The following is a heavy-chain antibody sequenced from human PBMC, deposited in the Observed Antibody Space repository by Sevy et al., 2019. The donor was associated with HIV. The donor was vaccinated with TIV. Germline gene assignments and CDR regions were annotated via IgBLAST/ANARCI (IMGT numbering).Heavy chain of an antibody. CDR1: GFTLSSYG. CDR2: IRYDGSNK. V-gene: IGHV3-33*01. CDR3: ARDGLGITISAEWGGGMDV. Sequence: GGSLRLSCAASGFTLSSYGMHWVRQAPGKGLEWVAVIRYDGSNKYYADSVKGRFTISRDNSKNTLYLQMNSLRAEDTAVYCCARDGLGITISAEWGGGMDVWGQGTTVTVSS. J-gene: IGHJ6*02. D-gene: IGHD3-3*01.